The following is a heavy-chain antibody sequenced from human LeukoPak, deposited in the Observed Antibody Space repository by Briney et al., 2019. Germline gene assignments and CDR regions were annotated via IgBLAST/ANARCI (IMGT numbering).Heavy chain of an antibody. Sequence: GGSLRLSCAASGFTFSSYSMNWVRPAPGKGLEWVSSISSSSSYLYYADVVKGRVPISSEHAKNSLFLQMNSLGADDQAVYFLSRDWSTMVQEAHYFDYWGQGTLFTVPS. V-gene: IGHV3-21*01. CDR3: SRDWSTMVQEAHYFDY. CDR2: ISSSSSYL. D-gene: IGHD3-10*01. J-gene: IGHJ4*02. CDR1: GFTFSSYS.